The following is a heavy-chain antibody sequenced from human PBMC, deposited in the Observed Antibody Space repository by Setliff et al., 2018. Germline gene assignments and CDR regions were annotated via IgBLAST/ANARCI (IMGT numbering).Heavy chain of an antibody. D-gene: IGHD1-26*01. CDR3: ARKGISALSGAFDM. CDR1: GGSISNYY. CDR2: IYTSGST. Sequence: SETLSLTCTVSGGSISNYYWSWIRQPAGKGLEWIGRIYTSGSTNYNPSLKSRVTMSVDTSKNQFSLKLSSVTAADTAMYYCARKGISALSGAFDMWGQGTMVT. J-gene: IGHJ3*02. V-gene: IGHV4-4*07.